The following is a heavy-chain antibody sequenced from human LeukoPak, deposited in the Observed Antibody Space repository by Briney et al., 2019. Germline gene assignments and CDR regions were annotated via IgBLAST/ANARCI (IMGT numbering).Heavy chain of an antibody. J-gene: IGHJ5*02. CDR2: IRYDGSNK. D-gene: IGHD3-3*01. Sequence: GGSLRLSCAASGFTFSSYGMHWVRQAPGKGLEWVAFIRYDGSNKYYADSVKGRFTISRDNSKNTLYLQMNSLRAEDTAVYYCARGRDSGSGYFNWFDPWGQGTLVTVSS. V-gene: IGHV3-30*02. CDR3: ARGRDSGSGYFNWFDP. CDR1: GFTFSSYG.